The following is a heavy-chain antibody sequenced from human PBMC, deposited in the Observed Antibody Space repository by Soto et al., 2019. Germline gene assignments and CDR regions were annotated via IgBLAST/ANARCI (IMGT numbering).Heavy chain of an antibody. V-gene: IGHV4-31*01. CDR1: GGSISSGGYY. D-gene: IGHD1-26*01. Sequence: QVQLQESGPGLVKPSQTLSLTCTVSGGSISSGGYYWSWIRQHPGKGLEWIGYIYYSGSTYYNPSLKXXVXIXXDTSKNQFSLKLSSVTAADTAVYYCVRGSWTYFDYWGQGTLVTVSS. CDR3: VRGSWTYFDY. J-gene: IGHJ4*02. CDR2: IYYSGST.